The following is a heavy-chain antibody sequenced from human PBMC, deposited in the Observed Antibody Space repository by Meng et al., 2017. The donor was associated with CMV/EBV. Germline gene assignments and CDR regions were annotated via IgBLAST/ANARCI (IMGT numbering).Heavy chain of an antibody. CDR3: ARLRGTVPRLEYYYYYYGMDV. D-gene: IGHD3-3*01. Sequence: ASVKVSCKASGYTFTSYDINWVRQATGQGLEWMGWMNPNSGNTGYAQKFQGRVTMTRNTSISTAYMELSSLRSEDTAVYYCARLRGTVPRLEYYYYYYGMDVWGQGTTVTVSS. CDR2: MNPNSGNT. V-gene: IGHV1-8*01. J-gene: IGHJ6*02. CDR1: GYTFTSYD.